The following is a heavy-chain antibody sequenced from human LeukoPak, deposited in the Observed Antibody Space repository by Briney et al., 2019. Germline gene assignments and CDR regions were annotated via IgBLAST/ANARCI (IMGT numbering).Heavy chain of an antibody. D-gene: IGHD3-10*01. J-gene: IGHJ6*03. CDR2: IIPIFGTA. Sequence: ASVKVSCKASGGTFSSYAISWVRQAPGQGLEWMGGIIPIFGTANYAQKFQGRVTITADKSTSTAYMELRSLRSEDTAVYYCAHRSQLYYYYMDVWGKGTTVTISS. CDR1: GGTFSSYA. V-gene: IGHV1-69*06. CDR3: AHRSQLYYYYMDV.